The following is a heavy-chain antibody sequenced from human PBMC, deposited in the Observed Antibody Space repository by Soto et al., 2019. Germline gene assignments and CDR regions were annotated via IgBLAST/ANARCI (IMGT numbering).Heavy chain of an antibody. J-gene: IGHJ3*02. Sequence: PGGSLRLSCAASGFTFANAFMNWVRQAPGKGLEWIGRIRTKTYGEAVDYAAPVKGRFTISRDDSKDTLYLQMNSLKTEDTAVYYCTSCRGYCTGLVAYDIWGQGTMVTVSS. CDR3: TSCRGYCTGLVAYDI. CDR2: IRTKTYGEAV. D-gene: IGHD2-8*02. V-gene: IGHV3-15*01. CDR1: GFTFANAF.